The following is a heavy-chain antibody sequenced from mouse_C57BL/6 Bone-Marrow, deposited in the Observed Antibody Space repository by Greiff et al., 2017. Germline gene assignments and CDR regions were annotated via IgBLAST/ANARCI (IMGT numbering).Heavy chain of an antibody. D-gene: IGHD3-2*02. V-gene: IGHV1-85*01. CDR2: IYPRDGST. CDR1: GYTFTSYD. CDR3: ATAQVAAWFAD. Sequence: VQLQQSGPELVKPGASVKLSCKASGYTFTSYDINWVKQRPGQGLEWIGWIYPRDGSTKYNEKFKGKATLTVDTSSSTAYMELHSLTSEDSAVYFCATAQVAAWFADWGQGTLVTVSA. J-gene: IGHJ3*01.